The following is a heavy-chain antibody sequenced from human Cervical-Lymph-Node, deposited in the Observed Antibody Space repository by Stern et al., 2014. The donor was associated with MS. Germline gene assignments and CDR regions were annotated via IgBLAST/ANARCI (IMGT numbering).Heavy chain of an antibody. J-gene: IGHJ6*02. CDR1: GFTFEDYG. CDR2: INWDGGRT. V-gene: IGHV3-20*01. Sequence: EMQLVESGGGVVQPGRSLRLSCAASGFTFEDYGMSWVRQAPGKGLEWVAAINWDGGRTFYAATKNGDFTISRDNAKNSLYLQMNSLRAENTALYHGARAFCPGGGCYSFPFYGMDVWGQGTTVTVSS. D-gene: IGHD2-8*02. CDR3: ARAFCPGGGCYSFPFYGMDV.